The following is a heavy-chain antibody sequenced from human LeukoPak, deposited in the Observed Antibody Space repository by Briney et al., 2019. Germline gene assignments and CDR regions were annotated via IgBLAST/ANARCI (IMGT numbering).Heavy chain of an antibody. D-gene: IGHD6-6*01. CDR2: LRGDGET. J-gene: IGHJ4*02. CDR1: GFTFSSYA. CDR3: AKASSVSNADAVL. Sequence: PGGSLRLSCAASGFTFSSYAMSWVRQAPARGLEWVSSLRGDGETFYADSVKGRFTLSRDESRNTVYLHLNNLRVEDTAVYYCAKASSVSNADAVLWAQGTVVTVS. V-gene: IGHV3-23*01.